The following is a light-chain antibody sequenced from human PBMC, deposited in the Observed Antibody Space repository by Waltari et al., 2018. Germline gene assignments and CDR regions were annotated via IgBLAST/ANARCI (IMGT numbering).Light chain of an antibody. CDR1: QDIGSW. CDR3: QQGNSFPYT. Sequence: DIQMTQSPSSLSAYVGDRVTITFRASQDIGSWLAWYQQKPGKAPKLLIYAASRLESGVPPRFSGSGSGTDFILAISSLQPEDCGTFYCQQGNSFPYTFGQGTKLEI. J-gene: IGKJ2*01. V-gene: IGKV1-12*01. CDR2: AAS.